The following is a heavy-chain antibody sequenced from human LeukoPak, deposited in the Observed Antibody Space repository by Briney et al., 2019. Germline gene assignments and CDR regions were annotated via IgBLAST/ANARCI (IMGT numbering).Heavy chain of an antibody. V-gene: IGHV4-31*03. CDR3: ARGTFGGVIVDY. Sequence: PSQTLSLTCTVSGGSISSGGYYWSWIRQHPGKGLEWIGYIYYSGSTYYNPSLKSRVTISVDTSKNQFSLKLSSVTAADTAAYYCARGTFGGVIVDYWGQGTLVTVSS. CDR1: GGSISSGGYY. CDR2: IYYSGST. D-gene: IGHD3-16*02. J-gene: IGHJ4*02.